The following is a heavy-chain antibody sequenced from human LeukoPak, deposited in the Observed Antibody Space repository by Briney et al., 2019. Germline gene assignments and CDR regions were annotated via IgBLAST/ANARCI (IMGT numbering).Heavy chain of an antibody. CDR1: GFSFSSFA. CDR2: ISGSGGST. J-gene: IGHJ4*02. D-gene: IGHD4-23*01. Sequence: GGSLRLSCAASGFSFSSFAMNWVRQVPGKGLEWVSAISGSGGSTYYADSVKGRFTISRDNSKNTLYLQMNSLRAEDTAVYYCAKDSPHYGGALDYWGQGTLVTVSS. V-gene: IGHV3-23*01. CDR3: AKDSPHYGGALDY.